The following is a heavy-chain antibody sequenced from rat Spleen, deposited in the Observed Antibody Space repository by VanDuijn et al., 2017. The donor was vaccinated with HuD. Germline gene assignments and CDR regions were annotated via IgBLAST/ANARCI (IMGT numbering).Heavy chain of an antibody. Sequence: QVQLKESGPGLVQPSQTLSLTCTVSGLSLTSNSVSWIRQPPGKGLEWMGLIYYYGNTDYHSAIKSRLSISRDTSKSQVFLKINSLQTDDPAMYYCARTTEGIGYFDYWGQGVMVTVSS. CDR2: IYYYGNT. D-gene: IGHD1-11*01. V-gene: IGHV2-47*01. J-gene: IGHJ2*01. CDR3: ARTTEGIGYFDY. CDR1: GLSLTSNS.